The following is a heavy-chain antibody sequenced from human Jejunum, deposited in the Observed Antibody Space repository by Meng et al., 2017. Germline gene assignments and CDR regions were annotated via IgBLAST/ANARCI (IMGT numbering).Heavy chain of an antibody. Sequence: QVHLRQWGAGLLKPSETLSFTCGVYGGSFNSYFWNWIRQPPGKGLEWIGEINQNGRTNYTPSLESRVTISMDKSKKEFSLRLASVTAADTALYYCVRGRDPMVVGELDPWGQGTLVTVSS. J-gene: IGHJ5*02. CDR2: INQNGRT. D-gene: IGHD2-15*01. CDR1: GGSFNSYF. CDR3: VRGRDPMVVGELDP. V-gene: IGHV4-34*01.